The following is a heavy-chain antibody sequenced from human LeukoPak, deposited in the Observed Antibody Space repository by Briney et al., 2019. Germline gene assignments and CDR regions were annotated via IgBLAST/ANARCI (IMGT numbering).Heavy chain of an antibody. CDR3: ARDRGTIFGAAGGGMDV. V-gene: IGHV3-21*04. J-gene: IGHJ6*02. D-gene: IGHD3-3*01. CDR2: ISSSSSYI. Sequence: GGSLRLSCAASGFTFSSYSMNWVRQAPGKGLEWVSSISSSSSYIYYADSVKGRFTISRDNVKNSLYLQMNSLRAEDTAVYYCARDRGTIFGAAGGGMDVWGQGTTVTVSS. CDR1: GFTFSSYS.